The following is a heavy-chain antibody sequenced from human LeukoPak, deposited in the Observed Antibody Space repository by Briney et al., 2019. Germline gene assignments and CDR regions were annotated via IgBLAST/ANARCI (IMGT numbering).Heavy chain of an antibody. CDR2: INRDGSTT. V-gene: IGHV3-74*01. D-gene: IGHD3-10*01. J-gene: IGHJ4*02. Sequence: PGGSLRLSCAASGLPFSNYRVHWVRQATGEGLVWVSRINRDGSTTNYTDSVQGRFTVSRDNAKNTLNLQMNSLRAEDTAVYYCARDRKSGESSEIDFWGQGTLVTVSS. CDR3: ARDRKSGESSEIDF. CDR1: GLPFSNYR.